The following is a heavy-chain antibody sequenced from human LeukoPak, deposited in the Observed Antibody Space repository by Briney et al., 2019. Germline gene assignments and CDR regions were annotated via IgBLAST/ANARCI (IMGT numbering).Heavy chain of an antibody. V-gene: IGHV3-30-3*01. Sequence: GRSLRLSCAASGFTFSSYAMHWVRQAPGKGLEWVAVISYDGSNKYYADSVKGRFTISRDNSKNTLYLQMNSLRAEDTAVYYCARDRPPFKSILTGYPWFDPWGQGTLVTVSS. D-gene: IGHD3-9*01. CDR2: ISYDGSNK. CDR1: GFTFSSYA. CDR3: ARDRPPFKSILTGYPWFDP. J-gene: IGHJ5*02.